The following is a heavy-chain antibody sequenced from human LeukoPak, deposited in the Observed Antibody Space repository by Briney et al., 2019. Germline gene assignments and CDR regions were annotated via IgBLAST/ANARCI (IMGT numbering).Heavy chain of an antibody. CDR1: GGTFSSYA. V-gene: IGHV1-69*06. CDR2: IIPIFGTA. CDR3: ARVRCSGGSCFAGYYYYYMDV. J-gene: IGHJ6*03. Sequence: ASVKVSCTASGGTFSSYAISWVRQAPGQGLEWMGGIIPIFGTANYAQKFQGRVTITADKSTSTAYMELSSLRSEDTAVYYCARVRCSGGSCFAGYYYYYMDVWGKGTTVTVSS. D-gene: IGHD2-15*01.